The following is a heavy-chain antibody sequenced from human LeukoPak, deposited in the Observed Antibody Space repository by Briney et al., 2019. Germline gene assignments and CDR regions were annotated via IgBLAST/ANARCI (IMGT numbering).Heavy chain of an antibody. Sequence: SGTLSLTCAVSGGSISSSNWWSWIRQPPGKGLEWIGEINHSGSTNYNPSLKSRVTISVDTSKNQFSLKLSSVTAADTAVYYCARHVLLRYFDWLLDHNWFDPWGQGTLVTVSS. CDR1: GGSISSSNW. CDR2: INHSGST. V-gene: IGHV4-4*02. CDR3: ARHVLLRYFDWLLDHNWFDP. D-gene: IGHD3-9*01. J-gene: IGHJ5*02.